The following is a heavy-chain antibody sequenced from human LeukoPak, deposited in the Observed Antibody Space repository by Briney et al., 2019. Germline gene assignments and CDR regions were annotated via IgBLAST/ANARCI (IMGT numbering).Heavy chain of an antibody. Sequence: ASVKVSCKASGYTFTSYYMHWVRQAPGQGLEWMGIINPSGGSTSYAQKFQGRVTMTRDMSTSTVYMELSSLRSEDTAVYYCARDLIRYCGGDCYPPNWFDPWGQGTLVTVSS. D-gene: IGHD2-21*02. V-gene: IGHV1-46*01. CDR2: INPSGGST. CDR3: ARDLIRYCGGDCYPPNWFDP. CDR1: GYTFTSYY. J-gene: IGHJ5*02.